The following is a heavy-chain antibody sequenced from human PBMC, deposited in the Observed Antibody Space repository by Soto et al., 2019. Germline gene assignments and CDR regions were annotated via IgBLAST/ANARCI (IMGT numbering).Heavy chain of an antibody. CDR1: GGTFSSYA. Sequence: AVKVSCKASGGTFSSYAISWVRQAPGQGLEWMGGIIPIFGTANYAQKFQGRVTITADESTSTAYMELSSLRSEDTAVYYCAILYGGNSRGMNNYWGQGTPVTVSS. CDR2: IIPIFGTA. J-gene: IGHJ4*02. D-gene: IGHD4-17*01. CDR3: AILYGGNSRGMNNY. V-gene: IGHV1-69*01.